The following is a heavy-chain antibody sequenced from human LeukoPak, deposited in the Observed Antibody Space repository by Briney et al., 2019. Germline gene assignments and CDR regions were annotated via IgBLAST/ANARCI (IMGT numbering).Heavy chain of an antibody. J-gene: IGHJ3*02. V-gene: IGHV3-21*01. D-gene: IGHD3-22*01. Sequence: PGGSLRLSCAASGFTFSSYSMNWVRQAPGKGLEWVSSISSSSSYIYYADSVKGRFTISRDNARNSLYLQMNSLRAEDTAVYYCARDYYYDSSGYYSSSAFDIWGQGTMVTVSS. CDR3: ARDYYYDSSGYYSSSAFDI. CDR1: GFTFSSYS. CDR2: ISSSSSYI.